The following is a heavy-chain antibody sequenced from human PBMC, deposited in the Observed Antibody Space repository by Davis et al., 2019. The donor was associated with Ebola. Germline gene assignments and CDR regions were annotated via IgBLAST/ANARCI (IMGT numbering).Heavy chain of an antibody. CDR1: GFTFSSYG. Sequence: PGGSLRLSCAASGFTFSSYGMHWVRQAPGKGLEWVAVISHDGSNKYYADSVKGRFTISRDNSKNTLYLQMNSLRAEDTAVYYCAKDSGSGSYGYYYGMDVWGQGTTVTVSS. CDR3: AKDSGSGSYGYYYGMDV. V-gene: IGHV3-30*18. D-gene: IGHD3-10*01. CDR2: ISHDGSNK. J-gene: IGHJ6*02.